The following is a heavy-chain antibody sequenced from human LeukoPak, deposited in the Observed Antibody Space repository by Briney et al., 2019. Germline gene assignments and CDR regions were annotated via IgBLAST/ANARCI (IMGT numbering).Heavy chain of an antibody. D-gene: IGHD3-16*01. V-gene: IGHV4-59*11. J-gene: IGHJ4*02. Sequence: SETLSLTCSVSGVSISSHHWSCIRQPPGKGLEWIGYIYHSGSTNYNPSLKSRVTISVDTSKNQFSLKLSSVTAADTAVYYCALGADFDYWGQGTLVTVSS. CDR1: GVSISSHH. CDR2: IYHSGST. CDR3: ALGADFDY.